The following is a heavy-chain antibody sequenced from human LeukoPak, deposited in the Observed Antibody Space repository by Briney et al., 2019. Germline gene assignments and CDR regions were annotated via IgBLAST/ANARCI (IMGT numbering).Heavy chain of an antibody. Sequence: GGSLRLSCAASGFTFSTYWMHWVRQAPGKGLEWVANIKDFGSEKYYVDSVKGRFTIYRDNAKNSLYLQMNSLRAEDTALYYCVRTRVVVAAYFDYWGQGTLVTVSS. CDR1: GFTFSTYW. CDR3: VRTRVVVAAYFDY. CDR2: IKDFGSEK. J-gene: IGHJ4*02. V-gene: IGHV3-7*01. D-gene: IGHD2-15*01.